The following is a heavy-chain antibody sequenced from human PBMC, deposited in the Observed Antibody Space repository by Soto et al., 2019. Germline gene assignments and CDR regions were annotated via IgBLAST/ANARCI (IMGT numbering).Heavy chain of an antibody. D-gene: IGHD3-10*01. CDR1: GFTFSSYS. Sequence: EVQLVESGGGLVQPGGSLRLSCAASGFTFSSYSMNWVRQAPGKGLEWVSYISSSSSTIYYADSVKGRFTISRDNAKNSLYLQMNSLRDEDTAVYYCARDKGPLLWFGEYDYWGQGTLVTVSS. J-gene: IGHJ4*02. V-gene: IGHV3-48*02. CDR2: ISSSSSTI. CDR3: ARDKGPLLWFGEYDY.